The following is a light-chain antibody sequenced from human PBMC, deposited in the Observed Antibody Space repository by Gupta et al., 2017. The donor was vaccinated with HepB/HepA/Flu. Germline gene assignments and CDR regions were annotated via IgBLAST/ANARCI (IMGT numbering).Light chain of an antibody. J-gene: IGLJ2*01. CDR3: SSYTSSSTLV. CDR2: DVS. V-gene: IGLV2-14*03. CDR1: SSDVGGYNY. Sequence: QSALTQPASVSGSPGQSITISCTGTSSDVGGYNYVSWYQQHPGKAPKLMIYDVSNRPSGVSNRFSGSKSGNTAYLTISGLQAEDEADYYCSSYTSSSTLVFGGGTNLTVV.